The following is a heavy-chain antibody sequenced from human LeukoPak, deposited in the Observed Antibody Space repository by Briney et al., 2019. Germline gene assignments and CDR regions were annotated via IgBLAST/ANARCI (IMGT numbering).Heavy chain of an antibody. CDR1: GYTFSSSW. CDR2: IYPGDSDT. V-gene: IGHV5-51*01. CDR3: ARQYGRPFDY. J-gene: IGHJ4*02. Sequence: GESLKISCKGPGYTFSSSWIGWVRQMPGEGLEWMGIIYPGDSDTRYSPSFQGQVTISADKSINTAYLQWSSLKATDTGIYYCARQYGRPFDYWGQGTLVTVSS. D-gene: IGHD4-17*01.